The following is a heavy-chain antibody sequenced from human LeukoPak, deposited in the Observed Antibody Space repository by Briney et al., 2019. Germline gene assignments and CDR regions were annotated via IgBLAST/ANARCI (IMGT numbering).Heavy chain of an antibody. CDR2: INPNSGGT. V-gene: IGHV1-2*06. D-gene: IGHD6-19*01. CDR3: ARSGSIAVAGRGPRDMWY. J-gene: IGHJ4*02. CDR1: GYTFTGYY. Sequence: ASVKVSCKASGYTFTGYYMHWVRQAPGQGLEWMGRINPNSGGTNYAQKFQGRDTMTRDTSISTAYMELSRLRSDDTAVYYCARSGSIAVAGRGPRDMWYWGQGTLVTVSS.